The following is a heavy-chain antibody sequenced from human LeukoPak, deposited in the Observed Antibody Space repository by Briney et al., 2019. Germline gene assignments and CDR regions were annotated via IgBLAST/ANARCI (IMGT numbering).Heavy chain of an antibody. CDR3: AREVAVAAYYYMDV. CDR1: GFTFSSYE. J-gene: IGHJ6*03. Sequence: GGSLRLSCAASGFTFSSYEMNWVRQAPGKGLEWVSYISGSGATRYYADSVKGRFTISRDNAKNSLYLQMNSLRAEDTAVYYCAREVAVAAYYYMDVWGKGTTVTTSS. D-gene: IGHD6-19*01. V-gene: IGHV3-48*03. CDR2: ISGSGATR.